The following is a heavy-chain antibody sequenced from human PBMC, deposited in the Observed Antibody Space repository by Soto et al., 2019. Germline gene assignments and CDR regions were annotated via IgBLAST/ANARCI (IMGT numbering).Heavy chain of an antibody. D-gene: IGHD3-22*01. V-gene: IGHV1-69*12. CDR1: GGTFSNYA. CDR2: IIPIFGTA. CDR3: ATDGVDSSGDHED. J-gene: IGHJ4*02. Sequence: QVQLVQSGAEVKKPGSSVKVSCKASGGTFSNYAVSWVRQAPGQGLAWMGAIIPIFGTANYAQKFQGRVTITADESTTTDYMELNSQRTEDTAVYYCATDGVDSSGDHEDWGQGTMVTVSS.